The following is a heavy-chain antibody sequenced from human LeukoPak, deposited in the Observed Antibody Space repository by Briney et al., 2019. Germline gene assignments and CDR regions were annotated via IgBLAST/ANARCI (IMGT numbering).Heavy chain of an antibody. D-gene: IGHD3-10*02. Sequence: GGALRLSCAASGFTFSSYSMNWVRQAPGKGLEWVSYISSSGSTRYYADSVNGRFTISRDNAKNSLYLQMNSLRAEDTAVYYCAELGITMIGGVWGQGTTVTIS. CDR1: GFTFSSYS. CDR3: AELGITMIGGV. J-gene: IGHJ6*02. V-gene: IGHV3-48*04. CDR2: ISSSGSTR.